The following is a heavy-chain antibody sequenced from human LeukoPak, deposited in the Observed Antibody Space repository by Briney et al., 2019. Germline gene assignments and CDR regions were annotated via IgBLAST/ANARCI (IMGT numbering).Heavy chain of an antibody. CDR3: ARDHASSGWYAGYYFDY. J-gene: IGHJ4*02. Sequence: ASVKVSCKASGYTFTGYYMHWVRQAPGQGLEWMGWINPNSGGTNYAQKFQGRVTMTRDTSISTAYMELSRLRSDDTAVYYCARDHASSGWYAGYYFDYRGQGTLVTVSS. V-gene: IGHV1-2*02. CDR2: INPNSGGT. D-gene: IGHD6-19*01. CDR1: GYTFTGYY.